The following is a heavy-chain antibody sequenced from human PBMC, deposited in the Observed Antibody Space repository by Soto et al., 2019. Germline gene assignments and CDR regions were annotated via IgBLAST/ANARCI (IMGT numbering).Heavy chain of an antibody. CDR1: GFTFSSYA. V-gene: IGHV3-23*01. CDR2: ISGSGGST. J-gene: IGHJ4*02. CDR3: EKDRIWFGITY. D-gene: IGHD3-10*01. Sequence: PGGSLRLSCAASGFTFSSYAMGWVRQAPGKGLEWVSAISGSGGSTYYADSVKGRFTISRDNSKNTLYLQMNSLRAEDTAVYYCEKDRIWFGITYWGQGTLVTVSS.